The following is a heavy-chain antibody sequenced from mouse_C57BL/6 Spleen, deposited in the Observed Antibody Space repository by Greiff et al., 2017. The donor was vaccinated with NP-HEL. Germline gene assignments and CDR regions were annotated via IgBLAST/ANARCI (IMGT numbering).Heavy chain of an antibody. CDR2: IDPNSGGT. Sequence: QVQLQQSGAELVKPGASVKLSCKASGYTFTSYWMHWVKQRPGRGLEWIGRIDPNSGGTTYNEKFKSKATLTVDKPSSTAYMQLSSLTSEDSAVYYCARVYGSSSPYYAMDYWGQGTSVTVSS. D-gene: IGHD1-1*01. V-gene: IGHV1-72*01. CDR3: ARVYGSSSPYYAMDY. J-gene: IGHJ4*01. CDR1: GYTFTSYW.